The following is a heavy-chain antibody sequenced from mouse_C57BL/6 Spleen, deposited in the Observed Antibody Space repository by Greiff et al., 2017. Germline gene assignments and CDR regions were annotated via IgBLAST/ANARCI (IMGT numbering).Heavy chain of an antibody. J-gene: IGHJ1*03. D-gene: IGHD2-4*01. Sequence: QVQLQQSGAELVRPGTSVKVSCKASGYAFTNYLIEWVKQRPGQGLEWIGMINPGSGGTNYNEKFKGKATLTADKSSSTAYMQLSSLTSEDSAVYFVERGNDSWYFGGRGTGATVTV. CDR3: ERGNDSWYFGG. CDR2: INPGSGGT. V-gene: IGHV1-54*01. CDR1: GYAFTNYL.